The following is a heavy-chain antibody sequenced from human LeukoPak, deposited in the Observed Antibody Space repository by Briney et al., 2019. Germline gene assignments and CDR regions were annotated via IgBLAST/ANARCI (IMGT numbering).Heavy chain of an antibody. D-gene: IGHD3-22*01. CDR1: GGSFSGYY. CDR2: INHSGST. V-gene: IGHV4-34*01. J-gene: IGHJ6*03. Sequence: SETLSLTCAVYGGSFSGYYWSWIRQPPGKGLEWIGGINHSGSTNYNPSLKSRVTISVDTSKNQFSLKLSSVTAADTAVYYCARRCTYYYDSSYYYYMDVWGKGTTVTVSS. CDR3: ARRCTYYYDSSYYYYMDV.